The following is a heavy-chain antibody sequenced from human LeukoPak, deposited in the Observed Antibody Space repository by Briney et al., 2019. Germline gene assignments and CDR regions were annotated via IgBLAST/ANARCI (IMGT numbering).Heavy chain of an antibody. V-gene: IGHV1-69*06. J-gene: IGHJ5*02. CDR2: IIPIFGTA. CDR1: GGTFSSYA. D-gene: IGHD6-13*01. Sequence: SVKVSCKASGGTFSSYAISWVRQAPGQGLEWMGGIIPIFGTANYAQKFQGRVTITADKSTSTAYMELSSLRSEDTAVYYCARSVVAAAGLDPWGQGTLVTVSS. CDR3: ARSVVAAAGLDP.